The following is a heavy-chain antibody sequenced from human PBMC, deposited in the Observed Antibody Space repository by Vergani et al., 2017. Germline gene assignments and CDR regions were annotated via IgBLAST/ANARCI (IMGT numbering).Heavy chain of an antibody. Sequence: QVQLVESGGGVVQPGRSLRLSCAASGFTFSSYGMHWVRQAPGKGLEWVAVIWYDGSNKYYADSVKGRFTISRDNSKNTLYLQMNSLRAEDTAVYYCARDRMAGRGCMDVWGKGTTVTVSS. D-gene: IGHD1-14*01. J-gene: IGHJ6*03. CDR2: IWYDGSNK. CDR3: ARDRMAGRGCMDV. CDR1: GFTFSSYG. V-gene: IGHV3-33*01.